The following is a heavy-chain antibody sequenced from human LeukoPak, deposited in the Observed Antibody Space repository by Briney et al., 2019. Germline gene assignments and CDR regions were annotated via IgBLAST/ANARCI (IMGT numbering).Heavy chain of an antibody. J-gene: IGHJ5*02. D-gene: IGHD3-10*01. CDR3: ASSYGSGRFDP. CDR2: INSAGSTT. V-gene: IGHV3-74*01. Sequence: GGSLRLSCAASGFTFSSYWMHWVRQAPGKGLVWVSLINSAGSTTTYADSVKGRFTISRDNAKNTLYLQMNSLRAEDTAVYYCASSYGSGRFDPWGQGTLVTVST. CDR1: GFTFSSYW.